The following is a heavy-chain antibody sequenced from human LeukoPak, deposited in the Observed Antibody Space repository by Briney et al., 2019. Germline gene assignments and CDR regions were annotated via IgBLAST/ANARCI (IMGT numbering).Heavy chain of an antibody. D-gene: IGHD2-2*01. CDR1: GGSLSSYY. V-gene: IGHV4-59*01. CDR2: IYYSGST. Sequence: PSETLSLTCTVSGGSLSSYYWTWIRQPPGKGLEWIGYIYYSGSTNYNPSLKSRVTISVDTSKNQFSLKLSSVTAADTAVYYCARRRYCSSTSCGLCKKEGAFDIWGQGTMVTVSS. J-gene: IGHJ3*02. CDR3: ARRRYCSSTSCGLCKKEGAFDI.